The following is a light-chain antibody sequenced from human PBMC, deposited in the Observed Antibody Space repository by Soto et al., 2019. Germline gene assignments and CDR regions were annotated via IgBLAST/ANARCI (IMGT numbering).Light chain of an antibody. CDR2: DVS. Sequence: QSALTQPASVSGSPGQSITISCTGTSSDVGSYNFVSWYQQHPGKAPKFMIYDVSNRPSGVSNRFSGSKSGNTASLTISGLQAEDEADYYCSSYTNSSSLVVFGGGTQLTVL. V-gene: IGLV2-14*01. J-gene: IGLJ2*01. CDR1: SSDVGSYNF. CDR3: SSYTNSSSLVV.